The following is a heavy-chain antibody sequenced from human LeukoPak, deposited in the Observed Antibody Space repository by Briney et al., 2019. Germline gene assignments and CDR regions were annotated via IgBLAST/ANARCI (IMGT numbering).Heavy chain of an antibody. CDR1: GFTFSTYW. CDR2: MRRDGNEI. J-gene: IGHJ4*02. D-gene: IGHD5-24*01. V-gene: IGHV3-7*01. Sequence: GGSLRLSCSASGFTFSTYWMSWVRQAPGRGLEWVANMRRDGNEIYYLGSVRGRFTISRDNAKNSLYLEVNSLRTDDTAVYYCARGGLEPVDYWGQGTLVTVSS. CDR3: ARGGLEPVDY.